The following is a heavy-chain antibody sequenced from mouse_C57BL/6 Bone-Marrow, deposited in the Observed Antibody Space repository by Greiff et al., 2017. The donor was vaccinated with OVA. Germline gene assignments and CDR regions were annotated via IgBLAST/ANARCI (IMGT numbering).Heavy chain of an antibody. D-gene: IGHD1-2*01. V-gene: IGHV1-76*01. CDR1: GYTFTDYY. J-gene: IGHJ2*01. Sequence: QVQLQQSGAELVRPGASVKLSCKASGYTFTDYYINWVKQRPGQGLEWIARIYPGSGNTYYNEKFKGKATLTAEKSSSTAYMQLSSLTSEDSAVYFCARHYYGFDYWGQGTTLTVSS. CDR3: ARHYYGFDY. CDR2: IYPGSGNT.